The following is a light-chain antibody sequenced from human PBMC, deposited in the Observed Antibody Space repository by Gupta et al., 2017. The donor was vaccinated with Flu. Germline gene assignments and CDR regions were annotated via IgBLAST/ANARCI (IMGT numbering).Light chain of an antibody. V-gene: IGKV3-15*01. Sequence: ETVMTQPPATLSVSPGERATLSCRASQNISRALAWYQQKPGQAPRLLIYGASTRATGIPARFSGSGSGTEFTLTVSSLQSEDFAVYYCQQDNSWPLTFGQGTKVEIK. CDR3: QQDNSWPLT. CDR1: QNISRA. CDR2: GAS. J-gene: IGKJ1*01.